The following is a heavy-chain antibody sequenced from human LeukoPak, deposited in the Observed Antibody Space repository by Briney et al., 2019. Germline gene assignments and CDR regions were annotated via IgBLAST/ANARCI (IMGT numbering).Heavy chain of an antibody. Sequence: PGGSLRLSCAASGFTFSSYSMNWVRQAPGKGLEWVSYISSSSSTIYYADSVKGRFTISRDNAKNSLYLQMNSLRAEDTAVYYCARDPPYCSSTSCFKTGGGYWGQGTLVTVSS. J-gene: IGHJ4*02. CDR2: ISSSSSTI. CDR1: GFTFSSYS. D-gene: IGHD2-2*01. CDR3: ARDPPYCSSTSCFKTGGGY. V-gene: IGHV3-48*01.